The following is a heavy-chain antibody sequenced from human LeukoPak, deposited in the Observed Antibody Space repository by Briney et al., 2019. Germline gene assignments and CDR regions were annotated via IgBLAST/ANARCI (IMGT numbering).Heavy chain of an antibody. J-gene: IGHJ4*02. V-gene: IGHV3-53*01. Sequence: GGSLRLSCAASGFTVSSNYMSWVRQAPGKGLEWVSVIYSDGSTYYADSVKGRFTISRDNSKNMLYLRMNSLRAEDTAVYYCAREATFEGLVDYWGQGTLVTVSS. CDR2: IYSDGST. CDR1: GFTVSSNY. D-gene: IGHD3-9*01. CDR3: AREATFEGLVDY.